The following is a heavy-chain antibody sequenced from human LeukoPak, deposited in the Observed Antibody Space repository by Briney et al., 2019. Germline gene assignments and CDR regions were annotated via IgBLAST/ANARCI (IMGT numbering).Heavy chain of an antibody. CDR2: ISYDGSNK. V-gene: IGHV3-30-3*01. D-gene: IGHD5-12*01. Sequence: AGRSLRLSCAASGLTFSSYAMHWVRQAPGKGLEWVAVISYDGSNKYYADSVKGRFTISRDNSKNTLYLQMNSLRAEDTAVYYCARESDGVATIFDCGQGTLVTVSS. J-gene: IGHJ4*02. CDR3: ARESDGVATIFD. CDR1: GLTFSSYA.